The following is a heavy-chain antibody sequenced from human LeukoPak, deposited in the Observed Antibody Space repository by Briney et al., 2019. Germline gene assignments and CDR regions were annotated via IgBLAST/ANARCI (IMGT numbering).Heavy chain of an antibody. V-gene: IGHV4-30-4*01. CDR2: IYYSGST. CDR3: ARDYSNYESWFDH. CDR1: GGSISSGDYY. Sequence: SETLSLTCTVSGGSISSGDYYWSWIRQPPGKGLEWIGYIYYSGSTYYNPSLKSRVTISVDTSKNQFSLKLSSVTAADTAVYYCARDYSNYESWFDHWGQGTLVTVSS. J-gene: IGHJ5*02. D-gene: IGHD4-11*01.